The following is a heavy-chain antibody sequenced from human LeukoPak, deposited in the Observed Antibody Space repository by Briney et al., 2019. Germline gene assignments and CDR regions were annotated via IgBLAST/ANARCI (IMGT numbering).Heavy chain of an antibody. Sequence: PGGSLRLSCAGSGFSFSSYGMHWVRQAPGKGLEWMAFIRSDGSNKYYADSLKGRFTISRDNAKNSLYLQMNSLRAEDTAVYYCARGYYNFWSGYRAEYYFDYWGQGTLVTVSS. CDR1: GFSFSSYG. V-gene: IGHV3-30*02. CDR2: IRSDGSNK. D-gene: IGHD3-3*01. CDR3: ARGYYNFWSGYRAEYYFDY. J-gene: IGHJ4*02.